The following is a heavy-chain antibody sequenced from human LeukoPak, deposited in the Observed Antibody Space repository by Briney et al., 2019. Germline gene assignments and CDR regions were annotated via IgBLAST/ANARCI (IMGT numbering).Heavy chain of an antibody. CDR2: IKQDGGEK. Sequence: GGSLRLSCVASGFAFSSYWMSWVRQAPGKGLEWVANIKQDGGEKYYVDSVKGRFTISRDNAKNSLFLQMNSLRVEDTAVYYCARGGGYRPYDYWGQGTLVTVSS. J-gene: IGHJ4*02. V-gene: IGHV3-7*01. CDR3: ARGGGYRPYDY. D-gene: IGHD5-12*01. CDR1: GFAFSSYW.